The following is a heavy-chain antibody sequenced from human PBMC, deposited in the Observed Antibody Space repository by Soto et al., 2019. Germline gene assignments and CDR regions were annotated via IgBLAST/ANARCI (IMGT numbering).Heavy chain of an antibody. CDR1: GGSISSYY. CDR3: AAGYCSGGSSSDQFGS. J-gene: IGHJ4*02. CDR2: IYYSGST. D-gene: IGHD2-15*01. V-gene: IGHV4-59*01. Sequence: WETLSLTCTVSGGSISSYYWSWIRQPPGKGLEWIGYIYYSGSTNYNPSLKSRVTISVDTSKNQFSLKLSSVTAADTAVYYCAAGYCSGGSSSDQFGSWGEGALVPVCS.